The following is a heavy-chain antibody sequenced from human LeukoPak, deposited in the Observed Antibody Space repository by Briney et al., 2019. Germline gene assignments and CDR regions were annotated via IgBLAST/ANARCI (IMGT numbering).Heavy chain of an antibody. Sequence: SETLSLICAVYGGSFSGYYWSWIRQPPGKGLEWSGEINHSGSTNYNPSLKSRVTISVDTSKNQFSLKLSSVTAADTAVYYCARGQLERRTAHYYYYGMDVWGKGTTVTVSS. V-gene: IGHV4-34*01. D-gene: IGHD1-1*01. CDR2: INHSGST. CDR3: ARGQLERRTAHYYYYGMDV. J-gene: IGHJ6*04. CDR1: GGSFSGYY.